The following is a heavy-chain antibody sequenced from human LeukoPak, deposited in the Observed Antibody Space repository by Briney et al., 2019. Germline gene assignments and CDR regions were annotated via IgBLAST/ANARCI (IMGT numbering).Heavy chain of an antibody. Sequence: GGSLRLSCAASGSGFAFAGAWMHWVRQVPGKGPEWVSLISADGIRTTYADSVKGRFIISRDNAENTLYLQMSSLRAEDTAIYYCARSLPYGTTWYGRSDFWGQGTLVTVSS. CDR1: GSGFAFAGAW. D-gene: IGHD6-13*01. V-gene: IGHV3-74*01. J-gene: IGHJ4*02. CDR2: ISADGIRT. CDR3: ARSLPYGTTWYGRSDF.